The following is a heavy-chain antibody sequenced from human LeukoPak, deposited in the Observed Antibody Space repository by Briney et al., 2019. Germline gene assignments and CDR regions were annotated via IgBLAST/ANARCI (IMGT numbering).Heavy chain of an antibody. D-gene: IGHD4-17*01. Sequence: GRSLRLSCAASGFTFSSYGMHWVRQAPGKGLEWVAVIWYDGSNKYYADSVKGRFTISRDNSKNTLYLQMNSLRAEDTAVYYCARVMTVTTCFDYWGQGTLVTVSS. CDR3: ARVMTVTTCFDY. CDR1: GFTFSSYG. J-gene: IGHJ4*02. CDR2: IWYDGSNK. V-gene: IGHV3-33*01.